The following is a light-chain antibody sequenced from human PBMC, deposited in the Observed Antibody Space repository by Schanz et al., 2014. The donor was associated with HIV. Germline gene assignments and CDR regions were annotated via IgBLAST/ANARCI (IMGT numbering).Light chain of an antibody. V-gene: IGKV1-5*03. J-gene: IGKJ2*01. CDR2: KTS. CDR3: QQANSFPYT. CDR1: QSISTW. Sequence: DIQMTQSPSTLSASVGDRLTITCRASQSISTWLAWYQQRPGEAPKLLIYKTSGLESGVPSRFSGSGSGTDFTLTISSLQPEDFATYFCQQANSFPYTFGQGTKLEIK.